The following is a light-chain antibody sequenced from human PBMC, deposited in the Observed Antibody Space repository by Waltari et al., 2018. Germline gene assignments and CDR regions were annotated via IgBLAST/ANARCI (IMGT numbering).Light chain of an antibody. Sequence: QSALTQPASVSGSPGQSITISCPGTSSDVGGYNSVSWYQQHPGRAPNLKIYDVVNRPSGVSTRFSGSKSGNTASLTISGLQGEDEAVYYCSSFTTKRTLVFGGGTKLTVL. CDR3: SSFTTKRTLV. J-gene: IGLJ3*02. CDR1: SSDVGGYNS. CDR2: DVV. V-gene: IGLV2-14*03.